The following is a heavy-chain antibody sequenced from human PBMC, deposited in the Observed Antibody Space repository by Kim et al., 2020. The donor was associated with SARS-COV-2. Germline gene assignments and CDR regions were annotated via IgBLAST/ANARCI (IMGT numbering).Heavy chain of an antibody. CDR2: IRSKAYGGTT. Sequence: GGSLRLSCTASGFTFGDYAMSWFRQAPGKGLEWVGFIRSKAYGGTTEYAASVKGRFTISRDDSKSIAYLQMNSLKTEDTAVYYCTRDIGDWGFGWGATLFDYWGQGTLVTVSS. D-gene: IGHD7-27*01. J-gene: IGHJ4*02. V-gene: IGHV3-49*03. CDR3: TRDIGDWGFGWGATLFDY. CDR1: GFTFGDYA.